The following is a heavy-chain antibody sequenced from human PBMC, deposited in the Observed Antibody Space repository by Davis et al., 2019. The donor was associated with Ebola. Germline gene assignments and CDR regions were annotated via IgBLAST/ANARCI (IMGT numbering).Heavy chain of an antibody. D-gene: IGHD3-10*01. J-gene: IGHJ6*02. V-gene: IGHV1-3*01. Sequence: ASVKVSCKASGYTFTNYVIHWVRQAPGQRLEWLGWINAGNGNTKYSQKFQARVTITRDTSSSTAYMGLSSLRSEDTAVYYCAREGGLVRGVVITWKNGIDVWGQGTTVTVSS. CDR2: INAGNGNT. CDR1: GYTFTNYV. CDR3: AREGGLVRGVVITWKNGIDV.